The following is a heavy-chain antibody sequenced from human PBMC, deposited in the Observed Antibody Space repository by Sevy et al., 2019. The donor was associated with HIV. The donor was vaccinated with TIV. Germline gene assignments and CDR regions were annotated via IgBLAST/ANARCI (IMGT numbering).Heavy chain of an antibody. CDR2: VFYSGRT. CDR3: VRFSNHVLLMGTPTPRWAFDV. D-gene: IGHD3-10*02. V-gene: IGHV4-39*01. J-gene: IGHJ3*01. CDR1: GGSIRSTSHY. Sequence: SETLSLTCTVSGGSIRSTSHYWGWIRQPPGKGLEWIGSVFYSGRTNYKWSLKSRLSISVDTSKNQFALDLRSVTATGTAVYFWVRFSNHVLLMGTPTPRWAFDVWGQGAKVTVSS.